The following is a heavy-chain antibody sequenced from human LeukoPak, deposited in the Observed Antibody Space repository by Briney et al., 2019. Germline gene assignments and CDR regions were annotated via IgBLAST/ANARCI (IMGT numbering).Heavy chain of an antibody. J-gene: IGHJ4*02. Sequence: PSETLSLTCAVSGGSISSGDYYWSWIRQPPGKGLEWIGYIYYSGSTNYNPSLKSRVTISVDTSKNQFSLKLSSVTAADTAVYYCAREEAVAGLLWGQGTLVTVSS. CDR1: GGSISSGDYY. CDR2: IYYSGST. V-gene: IGHV4-61*08. D-gene: IGHD6-19*01. CDR3: AREEAVAGLL.